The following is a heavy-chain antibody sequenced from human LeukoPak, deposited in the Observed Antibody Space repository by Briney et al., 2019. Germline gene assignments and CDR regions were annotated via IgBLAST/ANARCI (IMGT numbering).Heavy chain of an antibody. CDR3: ARIKGSSWLDY. CDR1: GYSISSGYY. J-gene: IGHJ4*02. CDR2: IYHSGST. Sequence: NPSETLSLTCAVSGYSISSGYYWGWIRQPPGKGLEWIGSIYHSGSTYYNPSLKSRVTISVDTSKNQFSLKLRSVTAADTAVYYCARIKGSSWLDYWGQGTLVTVSS. V-gene: IGHV4-38-2*01. D-gene: IGHD6-13*01.